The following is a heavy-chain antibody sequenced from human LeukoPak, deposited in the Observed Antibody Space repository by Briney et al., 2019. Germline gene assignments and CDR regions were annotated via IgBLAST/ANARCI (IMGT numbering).Heavy chain of an antibody. D-gene: IGHD3-16*01. CDR3: ARGPMLRGDY. CDR2: INQDGSEK. CDR1: GFTFSVYW. Sequence: PGGSLRLSCAASGFTFSVYWMTWVRQAPGKGLEWVATINQDGSEKYYVDSVNGRFTISRDDAYRSLFLQMNSLRAEDTAIYYCARGPMLRGDYWGQGTLVTVSS. J-gene: IGHJ4*02. V-gene: IGHV3-7*01.